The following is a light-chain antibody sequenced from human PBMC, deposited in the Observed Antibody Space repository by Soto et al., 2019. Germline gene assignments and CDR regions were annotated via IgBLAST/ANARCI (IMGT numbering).Light chain of an antibody. CDR3: QSYDKSLSGWV. CDR1: SSNIGAGFD. Sequence: QSVLTQPPSVSGAPGQTVTISCPGSSSNIGAGFDVHWYMQLPGTAPKLLIYATNNRPSGVPDRFSGSKSGTSASLVITGLQAEDEADYYCQSYDKSLSGWVFGDGTKLTVL. CDR2: ATN. J-gene: IGLJ3*02. V-gene: IGLV1-40*01.